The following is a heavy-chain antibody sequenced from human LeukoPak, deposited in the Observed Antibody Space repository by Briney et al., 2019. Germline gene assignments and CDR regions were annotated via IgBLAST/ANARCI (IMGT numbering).Heavy chain of an antibody. Sequence: SVKVSCKASGGTFSNYAINWVRQAPGQGLEWMGGIIPIFGTAHYSQKFQGRVTITAVDSMSTAYMELSSLRPEDTAVYYCARGWLAETTVVTPYNYWGQGTLVTVSS. CDR3: ARGWLAETTVVTPYNY. J-gene: IGHJ4*02. D-gene: IGHD4-23*01. CDR1: GGTFSNYA. V-gene: IGHV1-69*01. CDR2: IIPIFGTA.